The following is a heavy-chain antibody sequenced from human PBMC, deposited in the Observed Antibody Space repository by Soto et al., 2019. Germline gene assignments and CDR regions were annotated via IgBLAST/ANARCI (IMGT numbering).Heavy chain of an antibody. D-gene: IGHD5-12*01. Sequence: ASVTVSCKASGYTFTSYAMHWVRQAPGQRLEWMGWINAGNGNTKYPQKFQGRVTITRDTSASTAYMELSSLRSEDTAVYYCARALVATISSHYYYYGMDVWGQGTTVTVS. J-gene: IGHJ6*02. CDR2: INAGNGNT. CDR3: ARALVATISSHYYYYGMDV. V-gene: IGHV1-3*01. CDR1: GYTFTSYA.